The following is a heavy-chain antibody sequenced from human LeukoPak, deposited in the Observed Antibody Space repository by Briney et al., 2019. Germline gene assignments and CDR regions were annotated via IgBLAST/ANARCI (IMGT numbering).Heavy chain of an antibody. CDR2: IKSKTDGGTT. D-gene: IGHD1-7*01. V-gene: IGHV3-15*01. Sequence: GGSLRLSCAASGFTFTSYSMNWVRQAPGKGLEWVGRIKSKTDGGTTDYVAPVKGRFTISRDDSKNTLYLQMNSLKTEDTAVYYCATEYSGNSYLRRFDYWGQGTLVTVSS. CDR1: GFTFTSYS. CDR3: ATEYSGNSYLRRFDY. J-gene: IGHJ4*02.